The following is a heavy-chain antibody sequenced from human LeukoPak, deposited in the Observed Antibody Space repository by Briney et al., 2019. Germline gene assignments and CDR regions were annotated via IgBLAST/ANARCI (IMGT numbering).Heavy chain of an antibody. CDR3: ATRGAAAAQGSFDL. V-gene: IGHV3-23*01. CDR1: GFTFSSYA. Sequence: GGSLRLSCAASGFTFSSYAMSWVRQAPVKGLEWVSAISGSGGSTYYADSVKGRFTISRDNSKNTLYLQMNSLRAEDTAVYYCATRGAAAAQGSFDLWGRGTLVTVSS. D-gene: IGHD6-13*01. CDR2: ISGSGGST. J-gene: IGHJ2*01.